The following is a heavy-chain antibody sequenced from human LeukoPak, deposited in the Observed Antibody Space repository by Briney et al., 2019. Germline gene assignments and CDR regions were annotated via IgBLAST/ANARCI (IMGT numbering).Heavy chain of an antibody. CDR3: TWSGLKIES. CDR1: GFTFSNGW. CDR2: IKTESVGATT. V-gene: IGHV3-15*01. J-gene: IGHJ4*02. D-gene: IGHD3-3*01. Sequence: GGSLRLSCAASGFTFSNGWMSWVRQAPRRGLEWVGQIKTESVGATTDYAAPVKGRFTISRDDSKNTLFLQMNSLKTEDTALYYCTWSGLKIESWGQGTLVTVSS.